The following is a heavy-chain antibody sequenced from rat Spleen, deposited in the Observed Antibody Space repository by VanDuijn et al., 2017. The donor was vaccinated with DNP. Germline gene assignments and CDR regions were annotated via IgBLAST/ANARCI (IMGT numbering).Heavy chain of an antibody. D-gene: IGHD1-2*01. Sequence: EVQLVESGGGLVQPGRSLKLSCTASGFSFRNYYMAWDRQAPKKGLELVAAISYEGRSTYYGDSVKGRFTISRDNAENTVYLQMNSLKSEDTATYYCARGSSSIYWYFDFWGPGTMVTVSS. CDR2: ISYEGRST. CDR1: GFSFRNYY. J-gene: IGHJ1*01. CDR3: ARGSSSIYWYFDF. V-gene: IGHV5-22*01.